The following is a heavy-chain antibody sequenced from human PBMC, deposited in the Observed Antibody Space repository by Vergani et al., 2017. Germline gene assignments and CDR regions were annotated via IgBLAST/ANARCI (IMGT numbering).Heavy chain of an antibody. Sequence: QVRLQQWGGGLLKPSETLSLTCVVNGESFTSYHWTWIRQSPGEGLEWVGDIDHTGRPDYNPSLKSRLTMSVDKSSNKFSLTLNSVTATDTAIYFCARVNTETNGHLYYYYYMDVWGQGTAVTVS. V-gene: IGHV4-34*01. J-gene: IGHJ6*03. CDR3: ARVNTETNGHLYYYYYMDV. CDR2: IDHTGRP. D-gene: IGHD4-11*01. CDR1: GESFTSYH.